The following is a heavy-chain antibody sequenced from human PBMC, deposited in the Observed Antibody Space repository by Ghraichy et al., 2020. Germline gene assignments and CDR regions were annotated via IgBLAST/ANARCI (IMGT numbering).Heavy chain of an antibody. D-gene: IGHD3-22*01. Sequence: SETLSLTCAVFGGSFSDHYRVWIRQPPGKGLEWIGEIHPSGSTNYNPSLASRVTMSVDTSKNQFSLRLSSVTAADTAVYYCARGEDSAKIHHWGQGTLVTGSS. CDR3: ARGEDSAKIHH. CDR2: IHPSGST. CDR1: GGSFSDHY. V-gene: IGHV4-34*01. J-gene: IGHJ1*01.